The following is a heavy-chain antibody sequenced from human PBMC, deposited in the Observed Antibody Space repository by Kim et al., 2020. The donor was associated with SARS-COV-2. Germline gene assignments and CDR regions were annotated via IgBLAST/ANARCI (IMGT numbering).Heavy chain of an antibody. J-gene: IGHJ5*02. D-gene: IGHD2-15*01. CDR3: ARVRRGNWFDP. V-gene: IGHV1-3*01. Sequence: TKNSQKFQGRVTITRDTSASTAYMELSSLRSEDTAVYYCARVRRGNWFDPWGQGTLVTVSS. CDR2: T.